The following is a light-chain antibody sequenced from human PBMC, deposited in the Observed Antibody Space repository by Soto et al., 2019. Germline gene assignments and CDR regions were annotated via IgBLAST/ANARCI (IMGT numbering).Light chain of an antibody. Sequence: EIVLTQSPGILYLSPGDRATLSCRASQTISSGFLAWYQQKVGQAPRLLIYDASNRATGVPDRFSGSGSGTDFSLTISRLEPEDFAVYRCQQYSGSPRTFGQGTRLEIK. CDR2: DAS. CDR1: QTISSGF. CDR3: QQYSGSPRT. V-gene: IGKV3-20*01. J-gene: IGKJ5*01.